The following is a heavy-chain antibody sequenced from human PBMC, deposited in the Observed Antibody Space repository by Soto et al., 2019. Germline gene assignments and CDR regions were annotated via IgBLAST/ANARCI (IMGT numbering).Heavy chain of an antibody. Sequence: QVQLQESGPGLVKPSQTLSLTCTVSGGSISSGGYYWSWIRQHPGKGLEWVGYIYYSGSTYYNPSLKGRVTISVDKSKNQFSLKLSSVTAADTAVYYCAGDSWSNHAFDIWGQGTMVTVSS. CDR3: AGDSWSNHAFDI. CDR1: GGSISSGGYY. J-gene: IGHJ3*02. CDR2: IYYSGST. D-gene: IGHD2-8*02. V-gene: IGHV4-31*03.